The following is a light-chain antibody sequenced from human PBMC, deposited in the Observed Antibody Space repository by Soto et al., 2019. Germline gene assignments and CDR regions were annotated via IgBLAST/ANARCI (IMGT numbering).Light chain of an antibody. J-gene: IGKJ1*01. CDR3: QQYKSYWT. V-gene: IGKV1-5*03. CDR1: QSISSW. CDR2: KAS. Sequence: DIQRTQSPSTLYASVGDRVTITCRASQSISSWLAWYQQKPGKAPKLLIYKASSLESGVPSRFSGSGSGTEFPLTISSLQPDDFATYYCQQYKSYWTFGQGTKVEIK.